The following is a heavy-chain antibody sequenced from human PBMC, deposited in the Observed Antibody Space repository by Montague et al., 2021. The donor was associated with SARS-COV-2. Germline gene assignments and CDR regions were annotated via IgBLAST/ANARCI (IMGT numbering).Heavy chain of an antibody. CDR3: ARGWFSPMIVVVMRGRFDC. CDR2: IYYRGST. J-gene: IGHJ4*02. CDR1: GGSISSSSYY. Sequence: SETLSLTCTVSGGSISSSSYYWGWIRQPPGKGLEWFGSIYYRGSTYYXXXVKRRVTISVDTSKNQFSLKLSSVTAADTAVYYCARGWFSPMIVVVMRGRFDCRGQGTLVTVSS. V-gene: IGHV4-39*07. D-gene: IGHD3-22*01.